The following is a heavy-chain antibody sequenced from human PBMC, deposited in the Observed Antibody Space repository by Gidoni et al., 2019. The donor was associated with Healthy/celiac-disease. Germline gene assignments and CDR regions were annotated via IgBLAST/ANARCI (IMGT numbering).Heavy chain of an antibody. CDR3: AHRRSNPYYDFWSGSSPGSLHYYYYGMDV. J-gene: IGHJ6*02. CDR2: IYWNDDK. CDR1: GFPLSTSGVG. Sequence: QTTLKESGPTLVKPKQTLTLPCTFSGFPLSTSGVGVGWIRQLPGTALEWLALIYWNDDKRYSPSLKSRLTITKDTSKNQVVLTMTNMDPVDTATYYCAHRRSNPYYDFWSGSSPGSLHYYYYGMDVWGQGTTVTVSS. V-gene: IGHV2-5*01. D-gene: IGHD3-3*01.